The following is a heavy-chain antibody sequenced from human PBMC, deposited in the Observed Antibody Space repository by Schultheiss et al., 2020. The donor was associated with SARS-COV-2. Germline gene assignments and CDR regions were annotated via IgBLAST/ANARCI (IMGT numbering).Heavy chain of an antibody. V-gene: IGHV4-59*01. CDR3: ARAVDGALTT. Sequence: SETLSLTCTVYGGSFSGYYWSWIRQHPGKGLEWIGYIYYSGSTNYNPSLKSRVTISVDTSKNQFSLKLSSVTAADTAVYYCARAVDGALTTSGQGTLVTVSS. D-gene: IGHD1-26*01. J-gene: IGHJ5*02. CDR2: IYYSGST. CDR1: GGSFSGYY.